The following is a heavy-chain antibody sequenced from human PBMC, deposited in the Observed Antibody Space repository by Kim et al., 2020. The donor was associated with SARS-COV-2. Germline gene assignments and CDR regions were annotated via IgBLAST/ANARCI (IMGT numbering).Heavy chain of an antibody. CDR1: GGSISSGGYY. CDR2: IYYSGST. CDR3: ARAGGSMVRGSRALDY. J-gene: IGHJ4*02. V-gene: IGHV4-31*03. D-gene: IGHD3-10*01. Sequence: SETLSLTCTVSGGSISSGGYYWSWIRQHPGKGLEWIGYIYYSGSTYYNPSPKSRVTISVDTSKNQFSLKLSSVTAADTAVYYCARAGGSMVRGSRALDYWGQGTLVTVSS.